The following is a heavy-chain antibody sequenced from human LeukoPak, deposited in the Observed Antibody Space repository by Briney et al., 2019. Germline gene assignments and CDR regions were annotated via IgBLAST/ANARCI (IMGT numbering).Heavy chain of an antibody. CDR2: IWYDGSNK. D-gene: IGHD3-3*01. CDR3: AREGGYYDFWSGPIGPLTT. J-gene: IGHJ5*02. Sequence: PGGSLRLSRAASGFTFSSYGMHWVRQAPGKGLEWVAVIWYDGSNKYYADSVKGRFTISRDNSKNTLYLQMNSLRAEDTAVYYCAREGGYYDFWSGPIGPLTTWGQGTLVTVSS. V-gene: IGHV3-33*01. CDR1: GFTFSSYG.